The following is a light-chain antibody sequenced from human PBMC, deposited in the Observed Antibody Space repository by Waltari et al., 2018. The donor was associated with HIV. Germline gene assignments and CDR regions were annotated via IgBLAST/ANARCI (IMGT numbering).Light chain of an antibody. Sequence: DIQMTQSPSSLSASVGDRVTIACRASQGISNYLAWYQQKPGKVPKLLIYAAAGLQTGVPSRFRGSGSGTDFTLTIISLQPEDVATYYCQKYDSAPLTFGGGTKVEIK. CDR1: QGISNY. J-gene: IGKJ4*01. V-gene: IGKV1-27*01. CDR3: QKYDSAPLT. CDR2: AAA.